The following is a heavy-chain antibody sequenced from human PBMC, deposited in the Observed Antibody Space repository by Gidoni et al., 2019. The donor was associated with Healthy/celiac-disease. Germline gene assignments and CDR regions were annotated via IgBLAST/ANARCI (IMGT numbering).Heavy chain of an antibody. Sequence: QLQLQESGPGLVKPSETLSLTCTVSGGSISSSSYYWGWIRQPPGKGLEWIGSIYYSGSTYYNPSLKSRVTISVDTFKNQFALKLSSVTAADTAVYYCARHSILGYCSSTSCYDYWGQGTLVTVSS. V-gene: IGHV4-39*01. CDR1: GGSISSSSYY. J-gene: IGHJ4*02. D-gene: IGHD2-2*01. CDR2: IYYSGST. CDR3: ARHSILGYCSSTSCYDY.